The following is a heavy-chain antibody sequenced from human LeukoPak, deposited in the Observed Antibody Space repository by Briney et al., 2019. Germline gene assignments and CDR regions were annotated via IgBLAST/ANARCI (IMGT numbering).Heavy chain of an antibody. Sequence: SETLSLTCTVSGGSISSSSYYWGWIRQPPGKGLEWIGSIYYSGSTNYNPSLKSRVTISVDKSKNQFSLKLSSVTAADTAVYYCASYGSRFDYWGQGTLVTVSS. CDR1: GGSISSSSYY. J-gene: IGHJ4*02. D-gene: IGHD3-10*01. V-gene: IGHV4-39*07. CDR2: IYYSGST. CDR3: ASYGSRFDY.